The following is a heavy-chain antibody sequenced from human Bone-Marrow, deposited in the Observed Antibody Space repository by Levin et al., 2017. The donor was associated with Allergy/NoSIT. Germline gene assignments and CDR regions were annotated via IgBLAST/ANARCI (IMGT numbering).Heavy chain of an antibody. J-gene: IGHJ3*02. D-gene: IGHD3-10*01. Sequence: SETLSLTCSVSGYSIRSGYYWGWIRQAPGKGLEWVGNVYHNGNTHYKPSLKSRVAISIDASKNEFSLRLRSVTAADTAFYYCASELYAAGSYYDTFEIWGRGTMVTVSS. V-gene: IGHV4-38-2*02. CDR2: VYHNGNT. CDR1: GYSIRSGYY. CDR3: ASELYAAGSYYDTFEI.